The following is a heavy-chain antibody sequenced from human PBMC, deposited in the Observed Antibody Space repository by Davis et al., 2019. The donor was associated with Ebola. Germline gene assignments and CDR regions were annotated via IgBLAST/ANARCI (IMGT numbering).Heavy chain of an antibody. D-gene: IGHD5-24*01. Sequence: KVSCKGSGYSFTSYGIGWVRQMPGKGLEWMGIVYPGDSDTTYSPSFQGQVTISADKSISTAYLQWSSLKASDTAIYYCARGTNGYNPGGYFDSWGQGTLVTVSS. CDR1: GYSFTSYG. CDR2: VYPGDSDT. CDR3: ARGTNGYNPGGYFDS. J-gene: IGHJ4*02. V-gene: IGHV5-51*01.